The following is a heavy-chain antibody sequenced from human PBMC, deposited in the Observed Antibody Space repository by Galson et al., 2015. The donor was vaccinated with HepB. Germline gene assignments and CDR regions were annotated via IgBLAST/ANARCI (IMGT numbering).Heavy chain of an antibody. CDR3: ARDRIAVAGNWYFDL. V-gene: IGHV3-48*01. CDR1: GFTFSSYS. Sequence: SLRLSCAASGFTFSSYSMNWVCQAPGKGLEWVSYISSSSSTIYYADSVKGRFTISRDNAKNSLYLQMNSLRAEDTAVYYCARDRIAVAGNWYFDLWGRGTLVTVSS. J-gene: IGHJ2*01. CDR2: ISSSSSTI. D-gene: IGHD6-19*01.